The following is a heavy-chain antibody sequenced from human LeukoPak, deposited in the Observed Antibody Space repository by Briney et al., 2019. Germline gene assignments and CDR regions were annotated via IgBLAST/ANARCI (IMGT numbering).Heavy chain of an antibody. Sequence: ASVKVSCKASGYTFTSYGISWVRQAPGQGLEWMGWISAYNGNTNYAQNLRGRVTLTTDTSTTTAYMEMRSLTSYDSAVYYCARPVVGSGYDAFDIWGQGTMVTVSS. CDR3: ARPVVGSGYDAFDI. V-gene: IGHV1-18*01. CDR1: GYTFTSYG. J-gene: IGHJ3*02. D-gene: IGHD6-19*01. CDR2: ISAYNGNT.